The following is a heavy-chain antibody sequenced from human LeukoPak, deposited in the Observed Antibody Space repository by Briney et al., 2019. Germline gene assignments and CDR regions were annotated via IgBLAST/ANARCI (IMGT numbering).Heavy chain of an antibody. D-gene: IGHD4-17*01. J-gene: IGHJ6*02. CDR2: TNTNTGNP. Sequence: GASVKVSCKASGYTFTSYAMNWVRQAPGQGLEWMGWTNTNTGNPTYAQGFTGWFVFSLDTSVSTAYLQICSLKAEDTAVYYCARDLPTGYYYGMDVWGQGTTVTVSS. CDR3: ARDLPTGYYYGMDV. CDR1: GYTFTSYA. V-gene: IGHV7-4-1*01.